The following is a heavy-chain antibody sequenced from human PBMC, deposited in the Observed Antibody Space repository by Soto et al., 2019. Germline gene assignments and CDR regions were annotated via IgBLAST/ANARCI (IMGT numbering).Heavy chain of an antibody. Sequence: GGSLRLSCAASGFTFSSYAMHWVRQAPGKGLEWVAVISYDGSNKYYADSVKGRFTISRDNSKNTLYLQMNSLRAEDTAVYYCARPLYYYDSSGYYPLDYWGQGTLVTVSS. J-gene: IGHJ4*02. CDR2: ISYDGSNK. V-gene: IGHV3-30-3*01. CDR1: GFTFSSYA. CDR3: ARPLYYYDSSGYYPLDY. D-gene: IGHD3-22*01.